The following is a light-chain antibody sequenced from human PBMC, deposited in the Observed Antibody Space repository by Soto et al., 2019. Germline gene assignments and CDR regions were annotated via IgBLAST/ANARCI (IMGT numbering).Light chain of an antibody. J-gene: IGKJ1*01. CDR1: QTLVDSAGNTF. CDR2: QVS. V-gene: IGKV2-30*01. Sequence: DVVMTQSPLSLPVTLGQPASISCRSSQTLVDSAGNTFLSWFQQRPGQSPRRLISQVSKRDSGVPYRFSGSVSGTNFTLKISMVEAEDVGTYYCLQGTHWPWTFGQGTKVEVK. CDR3: LQGTHWPWT.